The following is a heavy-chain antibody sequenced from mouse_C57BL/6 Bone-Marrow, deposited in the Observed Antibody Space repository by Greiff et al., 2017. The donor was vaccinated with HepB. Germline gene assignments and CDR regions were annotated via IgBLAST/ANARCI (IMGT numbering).Heavy chain of an antibody. V-gene: IGHV2-5*01. CDR2: ICRGGST. D-gene: IGHD2-5*01. Sequence: QVQLQQSGPGLVQPSQSLSITCTVSGFSLTSYGVHWVRQSPGKGLEWLGVICRGGSTDYNAAFMSRLSITKDNSKSQVFFKMNSLQADDTAIYCCAKNGGYSKGIPYWGQGTLVTVSA. J-gene: IGHJ3*01. CDR3: AKNGGYSKGIPY. CDR1: GFSLTSYG.